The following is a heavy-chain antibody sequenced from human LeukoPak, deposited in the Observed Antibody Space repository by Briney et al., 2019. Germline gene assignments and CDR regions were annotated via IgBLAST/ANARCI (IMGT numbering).Heavy chain of an antibody. CDR3: AGTTSSWGYFYMDV. CDR1: GFSVSSNY. D-gene: IGHD1-26*01. J-gene: IGHJ6*03. CDR2: IFSGGTT. Sequence: GGSLSLSCAASGFSVSSNYMSWVRQAPGKGLEWVSTIFSGGTTDYADSVKGRFTISRDNSKNTVSLQMNNLRVDDTAVYYCAGTTSSWGYFYMDVWGKGTTVTVSS. V-gene: IGHV3-53*01.